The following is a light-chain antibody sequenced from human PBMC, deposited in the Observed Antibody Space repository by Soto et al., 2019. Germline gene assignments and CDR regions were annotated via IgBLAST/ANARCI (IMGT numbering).Light chain of an antibody. V-gene: IGKV1-39*01. CDR3: QKSYSTPIT. CDR1: QSISSY. CDR2: AAS. Sequence: DSQMTQAPSSLSASVGDGVTITCRASQSISSYLNWYQQKPGKAPKLLIYAASSLQSGVPSRFSGSGSGTDFTLTISSLQPEDFATYYCQKSYSTPITFGQGTRLEIK. J-gene: IGKJ5*01.